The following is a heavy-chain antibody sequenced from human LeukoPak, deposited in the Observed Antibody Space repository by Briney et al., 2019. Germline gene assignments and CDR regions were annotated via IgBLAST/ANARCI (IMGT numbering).Heavy chain of an antibody. CDR2: ISAYNGNT. J-gene: IGHJ4*02. CDR1: GYTFTSYG. V-gene: IGHV1-18*01. CDR3: ASFVGQYYYGSGSYYNY. Sequence: ASVKVSCKASGYTFTSYGISWVRQAPGQGLEWMGWISAYNGNTNYAQKLQGRVTMTTDTSTSTAYMELSRLRSDDTAVYYCASFVGQYYYGSGSYYNYWGQGTLVTVSS. D-gene: IGHD3-10*01.